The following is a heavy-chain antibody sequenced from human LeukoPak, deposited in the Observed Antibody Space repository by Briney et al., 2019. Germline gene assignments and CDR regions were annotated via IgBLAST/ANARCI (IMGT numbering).Heavy chain of an antibody. CDR1: GYTFTGYY. CDR2: VNPNSGGT. CDR3: ARSTLNDPFIDY. V-gene: IGHV1-2*02. D-gene: IGHD1-1*01. Sequence: GASVKVSCKASGYTFTGYYMHWVRQAPGQGLEWMGWVNPNSGGTNYAQKFQGRVTMTRDTSISTAYMELSRLRSDDTAVYYCARSTLNDPFIDYWGQGTLVTVSS. J-gene: IGHJ4*02.